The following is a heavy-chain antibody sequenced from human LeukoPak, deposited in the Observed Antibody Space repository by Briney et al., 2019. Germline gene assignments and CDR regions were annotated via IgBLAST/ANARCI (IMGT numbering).Heavy chain of an antibody. CDR2: ISYHGANK. V-gene: IGHV3-30-3*01. D-gene: IGHD2-21*02. Sequence: PGRSLRLSCAASGFTFNSYAMHWVRQAPGQGLEWVAVISYHGANKYYADSVKGRFTISRDNSKNTLYLQMNSLRPEDTAVYYCARAYCGGDCYSLDYWGQGTLVTVSS. CDR1: GFTFNSYA. CDR3: ARAYCGGDCYSLDY. J-gene: IGHJ4*02.